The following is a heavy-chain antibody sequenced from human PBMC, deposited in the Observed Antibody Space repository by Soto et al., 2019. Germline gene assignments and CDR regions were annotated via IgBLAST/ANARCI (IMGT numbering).Heavy chain of an antibody. D-gene: IGHD3-3*01. J-gene: IGHJ4*02. V-gene: IGHV4-59*08. CDR3: AGLGIFDLRYFFDY. CDR1: GGSISSYY. CDR2: IYYSGST. Sequence: SETLSLPCTVSGGSISSYYWSWIRQPPGKGLEWIGYIYYSGSTNYNPSLKSRVTISVDTSKNQFSLKLSSVTAADTAVYYCAGLGIFDLRYFFDYWGQGTLVTVSS.